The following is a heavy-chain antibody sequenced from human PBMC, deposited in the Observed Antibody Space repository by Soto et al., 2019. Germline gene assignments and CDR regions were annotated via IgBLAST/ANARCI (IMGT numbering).Heavy chain of an antibody. CDR3: ARGLVGSTTAFDY. D-gene: IGHD1-26*01. J-gene: IGHJ4*02. Sequence: PGGSLRLSCAASGFTVSRSYMSWVRQAPGKGLEWVSSIYTPGSTYYADSVKGRFTISRDNSKNTVYLQMNSLRVEDTAVYYCARGLVGSTTAFDYWGQGPLVTVSS. CDR2: IYTPGST. V-gene: IGHV3-53*01. CDR1: GFTVSRSY.